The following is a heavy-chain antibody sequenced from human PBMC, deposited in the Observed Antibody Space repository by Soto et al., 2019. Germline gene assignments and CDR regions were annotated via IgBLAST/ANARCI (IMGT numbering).Heavy chain of an antibody. J-gene: IGHJ6*02. V-gene: IGHV3-33*06. CDR2: IWYDGSNK. CDR1: GFTFSSYG. Sequence: GGSLRLSCAASGFTFSSYGMHWVRQAPGKGLEWVAVIWYDGSNKYYADSVKGRFTISRDNSKNTLYLQMNSLRAEDTAVYYCAKSIAARGGGGMDVWGQGTTVTAP. D-gene: IGHD6-6*01. CDR3: AKSIAARGGGGMDV.